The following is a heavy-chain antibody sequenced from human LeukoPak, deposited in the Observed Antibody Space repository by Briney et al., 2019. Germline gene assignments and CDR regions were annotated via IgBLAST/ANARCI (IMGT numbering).Heavy chain of an antibody. CDR1: GGSISSSSYY. D-gene: IGHD2-8*01. J-gene: IGHJ4*02. V-gene: IGHV4-39*07. Sequence: SETLSLTCTVSGGSISSSSYYWGWIRQPPGKGLEWIGSIYYSGSTYYNPSLKSRVTISVDTSKNQFSLKLSSVPAADTAVYYCARDAGIIYCTNGVCYTRGELDYWGQGTLVTVSS. CDR2: IYYSGST. CDR3: ARDAGIIYCTNGVCYTRGELDY.